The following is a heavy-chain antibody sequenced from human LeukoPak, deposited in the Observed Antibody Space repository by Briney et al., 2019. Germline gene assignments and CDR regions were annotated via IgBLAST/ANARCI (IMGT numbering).Heavy chain of an antibody. Sequence: SETLSLTCTVSGGSTSSYYWSWIRQPPGKGLEWIGYIYTSGSTNYNPSLKSRVTISVDTSKNQFSLKLSSVTAAETAVYYCARHKRGEVYYFDYWGQGTLVTVSS. CDR1: GGSTSSYY. CDR3: ARHKRGEVYYFDY. D-gene: IGHD5/OR15-5a*01. J-gene: IGHJ4*02. V-gene: IGHV4-4*09. CDR2: IYTSGST.